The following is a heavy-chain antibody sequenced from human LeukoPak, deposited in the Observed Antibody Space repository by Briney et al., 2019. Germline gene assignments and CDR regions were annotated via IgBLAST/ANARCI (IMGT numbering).Heavy chain of an antibody. D-gene: IGHD1-7*01. CDR2: IYYSGNS. CDR3: ASLIGITGTMVFDY. Sequence: SESPSLTCTVSGGSISTYYWNWIRQPPGKGLEWIGYIYYSGNSNYNPSLKSRVTISVDTSKNQFSLKLSSVTAADTAVYYCASLIGITGTMVFDYWGQGALVTVSS. V-gene: IGHV4-59*01. CDR1: GGSISTYY. J-gene: IGHJ4*02.